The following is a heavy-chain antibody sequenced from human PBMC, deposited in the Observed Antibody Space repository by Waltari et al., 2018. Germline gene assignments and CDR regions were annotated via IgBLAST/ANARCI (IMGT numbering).Heavy chain of an antibody. CDR3: AKDYYYDSSGYPGGAFDI. V-gene: IGHV3-9*01. CDR1: GFTFDDYA. CDR2: IRWNSGSI. Sequence: EVQLVESGGGLVQPGRSLRLSCAASGFTFDDYAMHWVRQAPGKGLEWVSGIRWNSGSIGYADSVKGRFTISRDNAKNSLYLQMNSLRAEDTALYYCAKDYYYDSSGYPGGAFDIWGQGTMVTVSS. J-gene: IGHJ3*02. D-gene: IGHD3-22*01.